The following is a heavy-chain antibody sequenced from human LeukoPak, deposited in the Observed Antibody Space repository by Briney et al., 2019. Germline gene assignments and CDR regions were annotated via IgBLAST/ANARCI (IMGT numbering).Heavy chain of an antibody. CDR3: ARDFRFLEDY. J-gene: IGHJ4*02. V-gene: IGHV3-7*01. CDR2: IKRDGSEK. Sequence: GGPLTLSCAASGFIFSSYCMTWARQATGKGREWVVNIKRDGSEKYYVDSVKGRFTIFRDNAKNSLYLQMNSLRAEDTAVYYCARDFRFLEDYWGQGTLVTVSS. CDR1: GFIFSSYC. D-gene: IGHD3-3*01.